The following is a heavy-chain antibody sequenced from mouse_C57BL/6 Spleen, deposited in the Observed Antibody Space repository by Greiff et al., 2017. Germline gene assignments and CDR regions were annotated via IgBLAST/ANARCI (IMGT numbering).Heavy chain of an antibody. J-gene: IGHJ1*03. V-gene: IGHV1-82*01. CDR1: GYAFSSSW. CDR3: ANGDFDV. Sequence: VQLQQPGPELVKPGASVKISCKASGYAFSSSWMNWVKQRPGQGLEWIGRIYPGDGDTNYNQKFKGKATLTVDQSSSTAYMQLNSLTSEDSAVYYCANGDFDVWGTGTTVTVSS. CDR2: IYPGDGDT.